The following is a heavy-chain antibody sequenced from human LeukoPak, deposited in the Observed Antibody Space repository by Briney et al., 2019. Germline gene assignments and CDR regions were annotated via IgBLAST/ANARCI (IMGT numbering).Heavy chain of an antibody. CDR3: ARGSTGI. D-gene: IGHD2-8*02. V-gene: IGHV3-7*01. Sequence: PGGSLRLSCAASGFAFESYWMSWVRRAPGKGLEWVANIKQDGSEKYYVDSVKGRFTISRDNAKNSLYLQMNSLRAEDTAVYYCARGSTGIWGQGTMVTVSS. CDR1: GFAFESYW. J-gene: IGHJ3*02. CDR2: IKQDGSEK.